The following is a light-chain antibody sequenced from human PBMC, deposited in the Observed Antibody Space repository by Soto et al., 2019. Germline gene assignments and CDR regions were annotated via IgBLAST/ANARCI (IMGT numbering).Light chain of an antibody. CDR1: SSDVGLYNY. Sequence: QSVLTQPASVSGSPGQSITISCTGASSDVGLYNYVSWYRHLPGKAPELIIYDVSNRPSGVSNRFSGSKSANTASLTISGLQAEDEADYYCKSYTSSGTYVFGTGNKVTVL. CDR3: KSYTSSGTYV. CDR2: DVS. V-gene: IGLV2-14*03. J-gene: IGLJ1*01.